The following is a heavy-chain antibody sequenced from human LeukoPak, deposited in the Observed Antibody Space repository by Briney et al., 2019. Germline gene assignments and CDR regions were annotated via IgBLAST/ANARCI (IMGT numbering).Heavy chain of an antibody. CDR3: ARDPAWELSYDAFDI. D-gene: IGHD1-26*01. V-gene: IGHV3-21*01. CDR1: GFTFSSYS. J-gene: IGHJ3*02. CDR2: ISSSSSYI. Sequence: GGSLRLSCAASGFTFSSYSMNWVRQAPGKGLEWVSSISSSSSYIYYADSVKGRFTISRDNAKNSLYLQMNSLRAEDTAVYYCARDPAWELSYDAFDIWGQGTMVTVSS.